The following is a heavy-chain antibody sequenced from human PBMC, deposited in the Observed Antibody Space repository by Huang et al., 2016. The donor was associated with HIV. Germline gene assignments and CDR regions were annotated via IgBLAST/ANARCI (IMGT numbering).Heavy chain of an antibody. J-gene: IGHJ4*02. V-gene: IGHV4-59*11. CDR2: IYSRGTP. CDR1: GFSLSCQS. CDR3: ARAHFGLLSGGYFDS. Sequence: QVQLQESGPGLVKPSATLSLTCTVSGFSLSCQSWFWIRPPPGKGREWSGHIYSRGTPKNNPSLNRLVTISVDTSKNHFSLRLNSVTAADTAIYYCARAHFGLLSGGYFDSWGQGTQVTVSS. D-gene: IGHD2-15*01.